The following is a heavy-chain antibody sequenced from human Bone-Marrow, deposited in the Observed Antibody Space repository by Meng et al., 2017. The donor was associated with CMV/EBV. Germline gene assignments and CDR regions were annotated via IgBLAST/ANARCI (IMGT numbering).Heavy chain of an antibody. V-gene: IGHV3-49*04. D-gene: IGHD6-13*01. CDR2: IRSKAYGGTT. Sequence: GESLKISCTASGFTFGDYAMSWVRQAPGKGLEWVGFIRSKAYGGTTEYAASVKGRFTISRDDSKNTLYLQMNSLKTEDTAVYYCTTGSIAAATFGYWGQGTLVTVSS. CDR1: GFTFGDYA. CDR3: TTGSIAAATFGY. J-gene: IGHJ4*02.